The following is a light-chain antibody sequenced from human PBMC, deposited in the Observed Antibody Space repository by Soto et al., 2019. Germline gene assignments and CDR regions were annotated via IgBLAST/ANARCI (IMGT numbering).Light chain of an antibody. J-gene: IGLJ2*01. Sequence: QSVLTQPPSASGSPGQSVTITCTGTSNDVGGYNYVSWYQQHPGKAPKLMIYEVNKRPSGVPDRFSGSKSGNTASLTVSGLQVDDEADYYCNSFAGATHVVFGGGTKLTVL. CDR1: SNDVGGYNY. CDR3: NSFAGATHVV. CDR2: EVN. V-gene: IGLV2-8*01.